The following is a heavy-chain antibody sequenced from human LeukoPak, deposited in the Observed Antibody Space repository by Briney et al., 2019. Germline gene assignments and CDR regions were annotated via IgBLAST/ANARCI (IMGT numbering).Heavy chain of an antibody. CDR3: AKDSDRIAAAGAFDY. CDR1: GFTFSSYA. J-gene: IGHJ4*02. D-gene: IGHD6-13*01. V-gene: IGHV3-23*01. CDR2: ISGSGGST. Sequence: GGSLRLSCAASGFTFSSYAMSWVRKAPGKGLEWVSAISGSGGSTYYADSVKGRFTISRDNSKNTLYLQMNSLRAEDTAVYYCAKDSDRIAAAGAFDYWGQGTLVTVSS.